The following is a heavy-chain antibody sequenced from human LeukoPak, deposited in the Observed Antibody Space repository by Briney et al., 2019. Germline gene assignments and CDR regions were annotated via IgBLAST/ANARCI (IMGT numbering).Heavy chain of an antibody. CDR3: ARAFTPGIAAAGTRKYWFDP. D-gene: IGHD6-13*01. CDR2: INHSGST. J-gene: IGHJ5*02. V-gene: IGHV4-34*01. CDR1: GGSFSGYY. Sequence: KPSETLSLTCAVYGGSFSGYYWSWIRQPPGKGLEWIGEINHSGSTNYIPSLKSRVTISVDTSKYQFSLKLSSVTAADTAVYYCARAFTPGIAAAGTRKYWFDPWGQGTLVTVSS.